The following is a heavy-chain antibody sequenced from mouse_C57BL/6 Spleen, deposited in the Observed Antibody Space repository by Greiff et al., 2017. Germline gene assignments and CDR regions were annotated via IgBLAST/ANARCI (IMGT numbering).Heavy chain of an antibody. CDR2: ISSGSSTI. CDR3: ARNDGYWYFDV. V-gene: IGHV5-17*01. Sequence: EVMLVESGGGLVKPGGSLKLSCAASGFTFSDYGMHWVRQAPGKGLEWVAYISSGSSTIYYADTVKGRFTISRDNTKDTLFLQMTSLRSEDTAMYYCARNDGYWYFDVWGTGTTVTVSS. D-gene: IGHD2-3*01. CDR1: GFTFSDYG. J-gene: IGHJ1*03.